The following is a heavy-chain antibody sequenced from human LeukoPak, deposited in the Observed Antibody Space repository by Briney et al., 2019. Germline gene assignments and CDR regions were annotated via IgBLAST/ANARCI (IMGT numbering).Heavy chain of an antibody. Sequence: PGGSLRLSCAASGVTFSSYWMHWVRQAPGKGRVWVSRIKSDGSSTSYADSVKGRFTISRDNAKNTLYLQMNSLRAEDTAVYYCARGSYYYDSSGYSPGAYWGQGTLVTVSS. D-gene: IGHD3-22*01. CDR1: GVTFSSYW. CDR2: IKSDGSST. CDR3: ARGSYYYDSSGYSPGAY. J-gene: IGHJ4*02. V-gene: IGHV3-74*01.